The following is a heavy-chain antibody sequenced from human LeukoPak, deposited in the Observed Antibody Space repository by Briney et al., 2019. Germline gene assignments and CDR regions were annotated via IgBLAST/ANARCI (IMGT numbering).Heavy chain of an antibody. CDR3: AKVGGYYGSGSYAAFDI. J-gene: IGHJ3*02. D-gene: IGHD3-10*01. V-gene: IGHV3-72*01. Sequence: GGSLRLSCAASGFTLSDHHMDWVRQAPGKGLEWVGRTRNKANSYTTEYAAPVKGRFTISRDDSKNSLYLQMNSLKTEDTAVYYCAKVGGYYGSGSYAAFDIWGQGTMVTVSS. CDR1: GFTLSDHH. CDR2: TRNKANSYTT.